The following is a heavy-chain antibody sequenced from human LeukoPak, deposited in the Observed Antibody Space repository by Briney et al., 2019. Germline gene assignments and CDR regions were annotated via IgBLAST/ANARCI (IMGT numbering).Heavy chain of an antibody. CDR1: GFTVSSNY. D-gene: IGHD5-24*01. J-gene: IGHJ3*01. V-gene: IGHV3-48*02. Sequence: GGSLRRSCAASGFTVSSNYMSWVRQAPGKGLEWVSYITPSTSTIYYADSVKGRFTISGDNAKKSVYLQMNSLRDDDTAMYYCARERDGYNSVFAFDVWGQGTMVTVSS. CDR2: ITPSTSTI. CDR3: ARERDGYNSVFAFDV.